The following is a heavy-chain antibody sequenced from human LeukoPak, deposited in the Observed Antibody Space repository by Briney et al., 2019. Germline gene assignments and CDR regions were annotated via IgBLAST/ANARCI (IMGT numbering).Heavy chain of an antibody. Sequence: ASVKVSCKASGGTFSINAITWVRQAPGQGLEWMGRINPNSGDTNYAQEFQGRVTMTRDTSISTAYMELSRLRSDDTAVYYCARAGPPLEFDCWGQGTLVTVSS. CDR1: GGTFSINA. J-gene: IGHJ4*02. V-gene: IGHV1-2*06. CDR2: INPNSGDT. D-gene: IGHD3-10*01. CDR3: ARAGPPLEFDC.